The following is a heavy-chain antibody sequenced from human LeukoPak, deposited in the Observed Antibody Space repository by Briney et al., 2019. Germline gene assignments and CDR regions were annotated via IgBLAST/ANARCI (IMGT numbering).Heavy chain of an antibody. CDR3: ARQVGYGGNYRLDY. V-gene: IGHV4-59*08. J-gene: IGHJ4*02. Sequence: SETLSLTCTVPGVSISSYYWSWIRQPPGKGLQWIGYIYYSGSTTYNPSLKSRVTMSVDTSKNQFSLKLSSVTAADTAVYYCARQVGYGGNYRLDYWGQGTLVTVSS. CDR1: GVSISSYY. CDR2: IYYSGST. D-gene: IGHD4-23*01.